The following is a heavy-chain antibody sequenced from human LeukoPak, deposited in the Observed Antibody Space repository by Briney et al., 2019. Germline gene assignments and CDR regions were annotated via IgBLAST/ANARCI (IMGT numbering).Heavy chain of an antibody. Sequence: ASVKVSCKASGYTFTSYGISWVRQAPGQGLEWMGWISAYNGNTNYAQKLQGGVTMTTDTSTSTAYMELRSLRSDDTAVYYCARALISDDYGDYIFSDYWGQGTLVTVSS. CDR3: ARALISDDYGDYIFSDY. CDR1: GYTFTSYG. CDR2: ISAYNGNT. J-gene: IGHJ4*02. V-gene: IGHV1-18*01. D-gene: IGHD4-17*01.